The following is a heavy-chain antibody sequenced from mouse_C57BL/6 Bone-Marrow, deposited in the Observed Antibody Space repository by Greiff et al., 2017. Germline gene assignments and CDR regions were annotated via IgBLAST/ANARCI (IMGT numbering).Heavy chain of an antibody. J-gene: IGHJ3*01. CDR3: ARRYYGLFAY. D-gene: IGHD1-1*01. CDR1: GYTFTSYG. V-gene: IGHV1-81*01. Sequence: QVTLKESGAELARPGASVKLSCKASGYTFTSYGISWVKQRTGQGLEWIGEIYPRSGNTYYNEKFKGKATLTADKSSSTAYMELRSLTSEDSAVYFCARRYYGLFAYWGQGTLVTVSA. CDR2: IYPRSGNT.